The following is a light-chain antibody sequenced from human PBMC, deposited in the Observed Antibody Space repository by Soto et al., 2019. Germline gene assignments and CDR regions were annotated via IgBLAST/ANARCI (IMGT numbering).Light chain of an antibody. Sequence: AIQLTQTTSSLYASVGDRVTITCRASQDIRGALPWYPQKPGKVPKILIYDVSSFQSGVPSRFSVSSSGTDFTLTISGLQPGDFATYARQQFNSYPIIFGHGTRLDIK. V-gene: IGKV1-13*02. CDR2: DVS. CDR3: QQFNSYPII. J-gene: IGKJ5*01. CDR1: QDIRGA.